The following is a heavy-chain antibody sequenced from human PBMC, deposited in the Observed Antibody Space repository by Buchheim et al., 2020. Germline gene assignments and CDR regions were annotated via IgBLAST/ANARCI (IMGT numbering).Heavy chain of an antibody. CDR1: GFTVGSNY. D-gene: IGHD1-20*01. CDR2: VYSGGNT. CDR3: ASLRSPLTANYYYGLDV. Sequence: QLVESGGGLVQPGGSLRLSCVATGFTVGSNYMSWVRQAPEKGLEWVSIVYSGGNTHYADSVKGRFIISRDRSKNTVHLQMNSLRPEDTAVYYCASLRSPLTANYYYGLDVWGQGAT. J-gene: IGHJ6*02. V-gene: IGHV3-66*02.